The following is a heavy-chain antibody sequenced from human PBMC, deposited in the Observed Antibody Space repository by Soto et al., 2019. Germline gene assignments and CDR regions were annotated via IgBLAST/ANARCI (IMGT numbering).Heavy chain of an antibody. V-gene: IGHV1-69*04. CDR3: AQEDGAGFKS. CDR1: GGDLTNSG. J-gene: IGHJ4*02. CDR2: IFPLLAMV. Sequence: QVHLVQSGAEMKKPGSSVKVSCKVSGGDLTNSGISWVRQAPGQGLEWMGGIFPLLAMVDYSQKFQGRVTITADESTKTAYMDLGSLKSDYTAVYYCAQEDGAGFKSWGQGTLVIVSS. D-gene: IGHD1-26*01.